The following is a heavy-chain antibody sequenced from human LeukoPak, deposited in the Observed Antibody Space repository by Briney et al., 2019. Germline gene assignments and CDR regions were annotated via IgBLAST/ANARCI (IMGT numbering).Heavy chain of an antibody. CDR1: GYTFTGYY. CDR3: ARGFSGSSVKIDY. J-gene: IGHJ4*02. Sequence: EASVKVSCKASGYTFTGYYMHWVRQAPGQGLEWMGWINPNSGGTNYAQKFQGRVTMTRDTSISTAYMELSRLRSDDTAVYYCARGFSGSSVKIDYWGQGTLVTVSS. D-gene: IGHD1-26*01. CDR2: INPNSGGT. V-gene: IGHV1-2*02.